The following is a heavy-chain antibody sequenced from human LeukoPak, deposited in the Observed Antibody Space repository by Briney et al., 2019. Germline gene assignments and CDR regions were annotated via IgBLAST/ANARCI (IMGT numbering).Heavy chain of an antibody. Sequence: SETLSLTCTVSGGSISTYYWSWIRQPAGKGLEWIGRIYSSGSTTYNPSLKSRVTMSVDTSKNQFSLKLSSVTAADTAVYYCARSRAGYNFMDFDSWGQGTLVTVS. CDR2: IYSSGST. D-gene: IGHD5-24*01. CDR1: GGSISTYY. J-gene: IGHJ4*02. V-gene: IGHV4-4*07. CDR3: ARSRAGYNFMDFDS.